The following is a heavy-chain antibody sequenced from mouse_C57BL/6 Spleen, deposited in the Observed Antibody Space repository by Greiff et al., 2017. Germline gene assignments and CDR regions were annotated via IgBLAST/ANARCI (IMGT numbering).Heavy chain of an antibody. D-gene: IGHD1-1*01. CDR2: IYPGDGET. V-gene: IGHV1-80*01. Sequence: VQLQQSGAELVKPGASVKISCTASGYAFSSYWMTWVKRRPGKGLEWIGQIYPGDGETNYPGKFKGKATLTADKSSSTAYMQLSSLTSEDSAVYFCARDGSSFDVWGTGTTVTVSS. CDR3: ARDGSSFDV. CDR1: GYAFSSYW. J-gene: IGHJ1*03.